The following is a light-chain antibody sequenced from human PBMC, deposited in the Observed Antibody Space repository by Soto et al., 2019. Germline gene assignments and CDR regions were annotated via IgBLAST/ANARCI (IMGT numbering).Light chain of an antibody. CDR1: QSVSSSY. Sequence: EIVLTQSPGTLSLSPGERATLSCRASQSVSSSYLAWYQQKPGQAPRLLIYGASSRATGITDRFSGSGSGTDFTLTISRREPEDFAVYYCQQYGSSRWTFGQGTKVEIK. CDR3: QQYGSSRWT. CDR2: GAS. J-gene: IGKJ1*01. V-gene: IGKV3-20*01.